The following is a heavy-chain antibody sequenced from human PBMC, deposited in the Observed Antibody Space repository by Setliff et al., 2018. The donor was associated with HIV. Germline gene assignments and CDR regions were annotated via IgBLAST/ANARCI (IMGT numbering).Heavy chain of an antibody. Sequence: SETLSLTCTVSGGSMSSYYWSWIRQPPGKGLEWIGSIYYTGSTNYNPSLKSRVTISVDTSKNQFSLKLSSVTAADTAVYYCARGRWGYYGSGEYYFDYWGQGTLVTVSS. CDR1: GGSMSSYY. J-gene: IGHJ4*02. CDR3: ARGRWGYYGSGEYYFDY. V-gene: IGHV4-59*12. CDR2: IYYTGST. D-gene: IGHD3-10*01.